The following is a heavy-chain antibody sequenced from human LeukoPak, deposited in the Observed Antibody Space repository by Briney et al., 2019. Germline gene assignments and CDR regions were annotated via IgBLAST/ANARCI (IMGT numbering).Heavy chain of an antibody. V-gene: IGHV1-18*01. D-gene: IGHD5-12*01. J-gene: IGHJ4*02. CDR1: GYTFTIYG. CDR2: ISAYNGNT. CDR3: ARDFRPTWATITTRFDY. Sequence: GASVTVSFTASGYTFTIYGISWVRQAPGQGLEWMGWISAYNGNTNYAQKLQGRVTMTTDTSTSTAYMELRSLRSDDTAVYYCARDFRPTWATITTRFDYWGQGTLVTVSS.